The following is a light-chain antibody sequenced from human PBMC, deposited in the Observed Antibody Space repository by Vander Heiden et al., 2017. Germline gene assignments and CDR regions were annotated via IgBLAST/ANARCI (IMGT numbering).Light chain of an antibody. CDR1: SGDVGGYNY. J-gene: IGLJ3*02. V-gene: IGLV2-11*01. CDR2: DVS. Sequence: QSALTQSRLVSGSPGQSVTVACTGASGDVGGYNYVSWYQQHPGKAPKLMIYDVSKRPSGVPDRFSGSKSGYTASLTISGLQTEDEADYYCCSYAGSYTWVFGGGTKLTVL. CDR3: CSYAGSYTWV.